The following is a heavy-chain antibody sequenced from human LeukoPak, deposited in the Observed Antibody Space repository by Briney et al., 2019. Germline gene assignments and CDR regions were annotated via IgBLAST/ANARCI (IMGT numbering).Heavy chain of an antibody. J-gene: IGHJ4*02. CDR2: INPNSGGT. D-gene: IGHD3/OR15-3a*01. Sequence: ASVKVSCKASGYTFTGYHMHWVRQAPGQGLEWMGWINPNSGGTNYTQKFQGRVTMTRDTSISTAYMELSRLRSDDTAVYYCVRGGSTGYYTFGVGYWGQGTLATVSS. CDR3: VRGGSTGYYTFGVGY. V-gene: IGHV1-2*02. CDR1: GYTFTGYH.